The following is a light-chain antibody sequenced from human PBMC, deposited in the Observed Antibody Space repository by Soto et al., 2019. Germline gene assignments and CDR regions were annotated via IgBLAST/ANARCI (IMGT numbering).Light chain of an antibody. CDR3: CSYAGSDYV. J-gene: IGLJ1*01. CDR2: EVR. V-gene: IGLV2-23*02. CDR1: SSDVGRYDL. Sequence: QSALTQPASVSGSPGQLLSISCTGASSDVGRYDLVSWYQQHPDKAPKLIIYEVRKRPSGVSDRFSGSRSGNTASLTISGLQAEDEADYYCCSYAGSDYVFGTGTKLTVL.